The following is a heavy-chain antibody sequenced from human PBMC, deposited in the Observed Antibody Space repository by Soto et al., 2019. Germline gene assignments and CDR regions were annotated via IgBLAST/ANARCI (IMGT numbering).Heavy chain of an antibody. CDR1: GGSISSSSYY. CDR2: IYYSGST. J-gene: IGHJ6*03. Sequence: SETLSLTCTVSGGSISSSSYYWGWIRQPPGKGLEWIGSIYYSGSTYYNPSLKSRVTISVDTSKNQFSLKLSSVTAADTAVYYCARPQTLGDLDSYYYYYYMDVWGKGTTVTVSS. V-gene: IGHV4-39*01. D-gene: IGHD4-17*01. CDR3: ARPQTLGDLDSYYYYYYMDV.